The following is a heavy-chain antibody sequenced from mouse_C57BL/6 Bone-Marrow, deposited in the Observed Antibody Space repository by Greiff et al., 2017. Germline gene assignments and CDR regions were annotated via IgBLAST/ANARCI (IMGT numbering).Heavy chain of an antibody. J-gene: IGHJ3*01. CDR3: TWVLLLYWFAY. V-gene: IGHV14-4*01. D-gene: IGHD1-1*01. CDR2: IDPENGDT. CDR1: GFNIKDDY. Sequence: VQLQQSGAELVRPGASVKLSCTASGFNIKDDYMHWVKQRPEQGLEWIGWIDPENGDTEYASKFQGKATITADTSSTTAYLQLSSLTSEDTAVYSCTWVLLLYWFAYWCQGTLVTVSA.